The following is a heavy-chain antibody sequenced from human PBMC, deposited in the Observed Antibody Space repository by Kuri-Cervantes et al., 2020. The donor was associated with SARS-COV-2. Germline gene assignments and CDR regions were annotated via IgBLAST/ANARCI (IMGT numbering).Heavy chain of an antibody. J-gene: IGHJ6*03. V-gene: IGHV3-21*01. CDR1: GFTFSSYS. CDR3: AKVVNYRYYYYMDV. D-gene: IGHD4-11*01. Sequence: GESLKISCAASGFTFSSYSMNWVRQAPGKGLEWVSSISSSSSYIYYADSMRGRFTISRDNSKNTLYLQMDSLRAEDTAVYYCAKVVNYRYYYYMDVWGKGTTVTVSS. CDR2: ISSSSSYI.